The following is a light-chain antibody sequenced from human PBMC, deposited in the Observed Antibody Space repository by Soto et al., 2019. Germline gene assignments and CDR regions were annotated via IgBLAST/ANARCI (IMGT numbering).Light chain of an antibody. V-gene: IGKV1-5*03. Sequence: DIQMTQSPSTLSASVGDRVTITCRASQSISSWLAWYQQKPGKAPKLLIYKASSLESGVPSRFSGSGSGTEFILTISSLQPDDFATYYCQQYASYWTFGQGTKVDI. CDR3: QQYASYWT. J-gene: IGKJ1*01. CDR1: QSISSW. CDR2: KAS.